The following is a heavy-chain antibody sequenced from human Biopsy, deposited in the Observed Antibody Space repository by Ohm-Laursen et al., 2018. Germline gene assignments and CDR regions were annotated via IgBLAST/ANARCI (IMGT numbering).Heavy chain of an antibody. CDR3: ARVSNDFGCLYFPR. Sequence: SETLSLTCTVSGGSFTGHYWSWIRQPPGQGMEWIGHISYTGYTSYNASLKSRVTISVDTSRNHFSLRLSSLTAADTAVYYCARVSNDFGCLYFPRWGQGTLLTVSS. D-gene: IGHD4-17*01. CDR1: GGSFTGHY. CDR2: ISYTGYT. V-gene: IGHV4-59*11. J-gene: IGHJ4*02.